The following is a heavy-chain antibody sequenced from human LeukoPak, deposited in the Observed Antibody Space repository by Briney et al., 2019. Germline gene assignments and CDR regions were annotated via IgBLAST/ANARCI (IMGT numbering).Heavy chain of an antibody. CDR2: ISSSSSYT. CDR1: GFTFSDYY. V-gene: IGHV3-11*06. Sequence: KPGGSLRLSCAASGFTFSDYYMSWIRQAPGKGLEWVSYISSSSSYTNYADSVKGRFTISRDNAKNSLYLQMNSLRAEDTAVYYCARVLLWLGELSDLYFDYWGQGTLVTVSS. D-gene: IGHD3-10*01. J-gene: IGHJ4*02. CDR3: ARVLLWLGELSDLYFDY.